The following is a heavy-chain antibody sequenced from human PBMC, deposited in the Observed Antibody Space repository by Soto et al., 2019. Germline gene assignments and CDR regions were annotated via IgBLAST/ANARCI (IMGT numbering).Heavy chain of an antibody. V-gene: IGHV1-18*04. CDR2: IRVYNGHI. Sequence: ASAETVFQASGYIIPKNGISWARQAHEPGIEWMGWIRVYNGHINLAQRVQDRVTMTTDTSTSTTYMELRSLRSDDTAGYYCARETIVIAAAGDNYYGMDVWGQGTTVTVSS. CDR3: ARETIVIAAAGDNYYGMDV. D-gene: IGHD6-13*01. CDR1: GYIIPKNG. J-gene: IGHJ6*02.